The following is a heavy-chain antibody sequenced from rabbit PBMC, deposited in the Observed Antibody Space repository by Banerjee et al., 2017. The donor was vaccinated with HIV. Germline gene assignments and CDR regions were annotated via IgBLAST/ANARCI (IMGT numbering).Heavy chain of an antibody. CDR2: INTSSANT. Sequence: QEQLEESGGDLVKPEGSLTLTCTASGFTISSYYYICWVRQAPGKGLEWIACINTSSANTVYASWAKGRFTISKTSSTTVTLQMTGLTAADTATYFCARDRAYDYAGWNFGLWGQGTLVTVS. D-gene: IGHD6-1*01. V-gene: IGHV1S45*01. J-gene: IGHJ4*01. CDR1: GFTISSYYY. CDR3: ARDRAYDYAGWNFGL.